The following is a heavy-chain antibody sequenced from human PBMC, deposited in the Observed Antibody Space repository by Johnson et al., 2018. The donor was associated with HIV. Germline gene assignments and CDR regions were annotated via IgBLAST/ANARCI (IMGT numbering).Heavy chain of an antibody. Sequence: MQLVESGGGVVRPGGSLRLSCAVSGFTFEDYGISWVRQAPGKGLEWVSDINWNGGSTDYADSVKGRFTISRDNSKNTLYLQMNSLRAEDTAVYYCAKEEGIAAAGGAFDIWGQGTMVTVSS. J-gene: IGHJ3*02. CDR2: INWNGGST. CDR1: GFTFEDYG. V-gene: IGHV3-20*04. D-gene: IGHD6-13*01. CDR3: AKEEGIAAAGGAFDI.